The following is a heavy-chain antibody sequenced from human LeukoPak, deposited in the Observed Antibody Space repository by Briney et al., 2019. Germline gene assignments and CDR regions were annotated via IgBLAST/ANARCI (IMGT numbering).Heavy chain of an antibody. CDR2: ISWDGGST. CDR1: GFTFDDYT. Sequence: RGSLRLSCAASGFTFDDYTMHWVRQVPGKGLEWVSLISWDGGSTYYADSVKGRFTISRDNSKNSLYLQMNSLRTEDTALYYCAKGVDGGIAARYYGMDVWGQGTTVTVSS. J-gene: IGHJ6*02. V-gene: IGHV3-43*01. CDR3: AKGVDGGIAARYYGMDV. D-gene: IGHD6-6*01.